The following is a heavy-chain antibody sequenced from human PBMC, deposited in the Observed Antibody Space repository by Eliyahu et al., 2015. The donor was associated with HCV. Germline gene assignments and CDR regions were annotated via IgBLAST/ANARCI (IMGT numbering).Heavy chain of an antibody. J-gene: IGHJ4*02. V-gene: IGHV3-30*18. CDR3: AKGATRGYSYGYWGLLDY. CDR2: ISYDGSNK. CDR1: GFTFSSYG. Sequence: QVQLVESGGGVVQPGRSLRLSCAASGFTFSSYGXHWVRQAPGKGLEWVAVISYDGSNKYYADSVKGRFTISRDNSKNTLYLQMNSLRAEDTAVYYCAKGATRGYSYGYWGLLDYWGQGTLVTVSS. D-gene: IGHD5-18*01.